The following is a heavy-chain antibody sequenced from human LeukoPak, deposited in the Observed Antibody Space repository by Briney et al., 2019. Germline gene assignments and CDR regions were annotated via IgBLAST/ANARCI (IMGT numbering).Heavy chain of an antibody. CDR3: ATLGSAYGMDV. CDR2: IWYDGSNK. Sequence: GGSLRLSCAASGFTFSSYGMHWVRQAPGKGLEWVAVIWYDGSNKYYADSVKGRFTISRDNSKNTVYLQMNSLRAEDTAVFYCATLGSAYGMDVWGQGTTVTVSS. V-gene: IGHV3-33*01. CDR1: GFTFSSYG. J-gene: IGHJ6*02. D-gene: IGHD3-16*01.